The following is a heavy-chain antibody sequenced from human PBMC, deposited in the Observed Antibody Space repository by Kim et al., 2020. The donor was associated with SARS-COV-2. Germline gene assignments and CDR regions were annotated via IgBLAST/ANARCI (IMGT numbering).Heavy chain of an antibody. J-gene: IGHJ6*02. Sequence: GGSLRLSCAASGFTFSSYAMSWVRQAPGKGLEWVSGVRGSGSSTLYADSVKGRFTISRDNSKKTLYLQMNSLRAEDQAVYFCVKLRNKCMDVWGQGTTVT. D-gene: IGHD3-10*01. CDR1: GFTFSSYA. CDR2: VRGSGSST. V-gene: IGHV3-23*01. CDR3: VKLRNKCMDV.